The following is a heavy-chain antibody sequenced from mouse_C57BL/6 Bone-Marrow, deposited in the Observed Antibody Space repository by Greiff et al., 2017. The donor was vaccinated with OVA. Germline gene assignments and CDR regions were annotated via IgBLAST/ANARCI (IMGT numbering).Heavy chain of an antibody. CDR3: ARRFLHYYGSSWAWFAY. D-gene: IGHD1-1*01. J-gene: IGHJ3*01. CDR1: GYTFTSYG. Sequence: VQLQQSGAELARPGASVKLSCKASGYTFTSYGISWVKQRTGQGLEWIGEIYPRSGNTYYNEKFKGKATLTADKSSSKAYMELRSLTSEDSAVYFCARRFLHYYGSSWAWFAYWGQGTLVTVSA. V-gene: IGHV1-81*01. CDR2: IYPRSGNT.